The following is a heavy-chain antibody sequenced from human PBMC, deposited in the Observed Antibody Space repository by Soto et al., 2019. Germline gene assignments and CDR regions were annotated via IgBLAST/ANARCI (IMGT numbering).Heavy chain of an antibody. Sequence: QLQLQESGSGLVKPSQTLSLTCAVSGGSISSGGYSWSWIRQPPGKGLEWIGYIYHSGSTYYNPTLKSRVTISVDRSKNQFSLKLSSVTAADTAEYYCAGGGWEMGNAFDIWGQGTMVTVSS. CDR1: GGSISSGGYS. CDR2: IYHSGST. J-gene: IGHJ3*02. D-gene: IGHD1-26*01. CDR3: AGGGWEMGNAFDI. V-gene: IGHV4-30-2*01.